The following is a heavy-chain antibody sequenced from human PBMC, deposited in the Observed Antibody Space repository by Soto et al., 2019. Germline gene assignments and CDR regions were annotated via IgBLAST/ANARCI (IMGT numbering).Heavy chain of an antibody. Sequence: QVQLVESGGGVVQPGRSLRLSCAASGFTFSSYAMHWVRKAPGKGLEWVVIISYDGSNRYYADSVKGRFTISRDNSKSTLYLQMDSLRAEDTAVYYCAREVAAPSDYYYGLDVWGQGTTVTVSS. CDR3: AREVAAPSDYYYGLDV. V-gene: IGHV3-30-3*01. D-gene: IGHD2-15*01. CDR1: GFTFSSYA. J-gene: IGHJ6*02. CDR2: ISYDGSNR.